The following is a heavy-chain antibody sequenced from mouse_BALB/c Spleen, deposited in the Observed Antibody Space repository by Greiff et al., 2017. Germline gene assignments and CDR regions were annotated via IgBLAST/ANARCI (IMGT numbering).Heavy chain of an antibody. D-gene: IGHD2-4*01. V-gene: IGHV1-87*01. J-gene: IGHJ3*01. CDR3: ARNYDYFDY. CDR2: IYPGDGDT. CDR1: GYTFTSYW. Sequence: VQLQQSGAELARPGASVKLSCKASGYTFTSYWMQWVKQRPGQGLEWIGAIYPGDGDTRYTQKFKGKATLTADKSSSTAYMQLSSLASEDSAVYYCARNYDYFDYWGQGTLVTVSA.